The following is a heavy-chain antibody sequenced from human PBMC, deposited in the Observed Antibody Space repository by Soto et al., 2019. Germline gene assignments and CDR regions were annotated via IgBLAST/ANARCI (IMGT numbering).Heavy chain of an antibody. V-gene: IGHV4-59*01. Sequence: PSETLSLTCTFSSGSISSYYWSLIRQPPGKGLEWIGYIYYSENTNYNPSLKSRVTISVDTSKNQFSLKLSSVTAADTAVYYCAREHRGSGYDYYIDYWGQGTLVTVSS. J-gene: IGHJ4*02. CDR2: IYYSENT. CDR1: SGSISSYY. CDR3: AREHRGSGYDYYIDY. D-gene: IGHD5-12*01.